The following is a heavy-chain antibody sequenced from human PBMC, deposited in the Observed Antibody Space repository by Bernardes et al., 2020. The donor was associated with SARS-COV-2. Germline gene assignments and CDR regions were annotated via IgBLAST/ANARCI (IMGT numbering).Heavy chain of an antibody. CDR2: INQNSGCT. D-gene: IGHD4-17*01. J-gene: IGHJ5*02. Sequence: AAVNVSFKSSGYTFTAYYMHWVRQAPGRGRAGMGWINQNSGCTNYAQKFQGRVTMTRDTSISKAYMELSMLRADHTDVYSCVRGSYGEQASFWFDPWGQGTLVTVSS. CDR1: GYTFTAYY. V-gene: IGHV1-2*02. CDR3: VRGSYGEQASFWFDP.